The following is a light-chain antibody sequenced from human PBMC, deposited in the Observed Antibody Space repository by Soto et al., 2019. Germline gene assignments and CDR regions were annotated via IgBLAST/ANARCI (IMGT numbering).Light chain of an antibody. Sequence: DIQMTQSPSSLSASVGDRVTITCRASQSISSYLNWDQQKPGKAPKLLIYAASSLQSGVPSRFSGSGSGTDFTLTISSLQPEDCATYYCQQSDSPPYAFGQGNKLEIK. J-gene: IGKJ2*01. CDR3: QQSDSPPYA. CDR2: AAS. V-gene: IGKV1-39*01. CDR1: QSISSY.